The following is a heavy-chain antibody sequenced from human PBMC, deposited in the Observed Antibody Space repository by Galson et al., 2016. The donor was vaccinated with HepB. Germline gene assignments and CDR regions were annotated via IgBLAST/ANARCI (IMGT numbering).Heavy chain of an antibody. Sequence: SLRLSCAASGLTFGDNYMDWLRQAPGKGLEWVGRVRDKTNGYSTEYDASVGGRFSISRDDSENSVFLQMDNLKIEDTAVYYCVSEARPVRLFCFAFDVWGRGTTVIVS. V-gene: IGHV3-72*01. D-gene: IGHD3-16*01. CDR3: VSEARPVRLFCFAFDV. CDR1: GLTFGDNY. J-gene: IGHJ6*02. CDR2: VRDKTNGYST.